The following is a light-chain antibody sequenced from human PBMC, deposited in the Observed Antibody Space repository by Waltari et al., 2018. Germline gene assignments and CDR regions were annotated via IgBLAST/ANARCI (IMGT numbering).Light chain of an antibody. CDR1: QDISTY. V-gene: IGKV1-17*03. CDR3: LQHDSYPLM. Sequence: DLQMTQSPSAMSASVGDRVTITCRASQDISTYLAWLQQKPGKVPQRLLFGASTLQGGVPSRCSGSGSGTEFTLTITSLQPEDVATYYCLQHDSYPLMFGQGTKVEIK. J-gene: IGKJ1*01. CDR2: GAS.